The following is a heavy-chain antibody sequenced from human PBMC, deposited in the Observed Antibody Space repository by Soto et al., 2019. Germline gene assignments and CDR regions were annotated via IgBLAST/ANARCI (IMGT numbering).Heavy chain of an antibody. D-gene: IGHD5-12*01. CDR3: ARDFSRPATDY. J-gene: IGHJ4*02. V-gene: IGHV3-11*01. CDR2: ISSSGSTI. Sequence: GGSLRLSCAASGFTFSDYYMSWIRQAPGKGLEWVSYISSSGSTIYYADSVKGRFTISRDNAKNSLYLQMNSLRVEDTAVYYCARDFSRPATDYWGQGTLVTVSS. CDR1: GFTFSDYY.